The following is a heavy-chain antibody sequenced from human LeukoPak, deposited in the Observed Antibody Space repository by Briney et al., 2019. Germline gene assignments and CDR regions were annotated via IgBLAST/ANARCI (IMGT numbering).Heavy chain of an antibody. Sequence: PSGTLSLTCAVSGGSISSSNWWSWVRQPPGKGLEWIGEIYHSGSTNYNPSLKSRVTISVDKSKNQFSLKLSSVTAADTAVYYCARGHHNYYGSGSYFRWGQGTLVTVSS. CDR3: ARGHHNYYGSGSYFR. V-gene: IGHV4-4*02. D-gene: IGHD3-10*01. CDR2: IYHSGST. J-gene: IGHJ4*02. CDR1: GGSISSSNW.